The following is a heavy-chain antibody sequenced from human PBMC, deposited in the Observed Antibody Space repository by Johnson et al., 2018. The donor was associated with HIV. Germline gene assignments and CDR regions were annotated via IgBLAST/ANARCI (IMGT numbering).Heavy chain of an antibody. CDR2: IKQDGSEK. Sequence: VQLVESGGGLVQPGGSLRLSCAASGFTFSSYWMSWVRQAPGKGLEWVANIKQDGSEKYYVDSVKGRFTISRDNAKNSLYLQMNSLRAEDTAVYYCARDKGGPGGARITIVGVVRGAFDIWGQGTMVTVSS. V-gene: IGHV3-7*01. J-gene: IGHJ3*02. D-gene: IGHD3-3*01. CDR3: ARDKGGPGGARITIVGVVRGAFDI. CDR1: GFTFSSYW.